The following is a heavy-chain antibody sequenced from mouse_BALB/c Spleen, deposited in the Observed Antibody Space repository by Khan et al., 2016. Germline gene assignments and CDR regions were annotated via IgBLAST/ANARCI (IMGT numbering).Heavy chain of an antibody. V-gene: IGHV3-2*02. CDR1: GYSITSDYA. CDR2: ISYSGST. CDR3: ARYRYEDYFDC. D-gene: IGHD2-14*01. J-gene: IGHJ2*01. Sequence: EVQLVESGPGLVKPSQSLSLTCTVTGYSITSDYAWNWIRQFPGNKLEWMGYISYSGSTSYNPSLKSRISITRDTSKNQFFLQLNSVTTEDTATYCCARYRYEDYFDCWGQGTTLTVAS.